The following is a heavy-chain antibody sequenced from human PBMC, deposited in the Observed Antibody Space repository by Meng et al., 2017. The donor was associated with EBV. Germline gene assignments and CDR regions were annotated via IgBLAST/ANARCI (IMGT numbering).Heavy chain of an antibody. J-gene: IGHJ5*02. CDR3: ARGPYYYDSSGYYYGEFDP. Sequence: VAAVPSGADVKKPGPPLRVPCKAFGFTFTSYDGNWMRQATGQGLEWMRWVNPKSGNAGNAQKFQGRVTLTRNTSISTAYMELSSLRSEDTAVYYCARGPYYYDSSGYYYGEFDPWGQGTLVTASS. CDR2: VNPKSGNA. D-gene: IGHD3-22*01. V-gene: IGHV1-8*01. CDR1: GFTFTSYD.